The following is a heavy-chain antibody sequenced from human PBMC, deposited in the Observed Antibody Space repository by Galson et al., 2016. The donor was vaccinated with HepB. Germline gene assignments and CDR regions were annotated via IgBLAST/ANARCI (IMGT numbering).Heavy chain of an antibody. J-gene: IGHJ5*02. D-gene: IGHD3-10*01. CDR3: ARSGIIRVNWFDP. V-gene: IGHV1-18*01. CDR2: ISPYNGNT. Sequence: SVKVSCKASGYTFSGHGIAWVRQPPGQGLEWMGYISPYNGNTDYAQNFQGRITMTTDASTSTAYMEVRSLKSDDTAVYYCARSGIIRVNWFDPWGQGTLVIVSS. CDR1: GYTFSGHG.